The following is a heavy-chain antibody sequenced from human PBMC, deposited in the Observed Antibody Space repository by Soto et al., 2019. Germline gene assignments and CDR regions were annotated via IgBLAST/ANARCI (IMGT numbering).Heavy chain of an antibody. Sequence: QVQLVQSGAEVKKPGSSVKVSCKASGGTFGSYAISWVRQAPGQGLEWMGGIIPIPGTANYAQKFQGRVTIAADESTSTAYKELSSLRSEDTALYYCARSQGSSTSLEIYYYYYYGMDVWGQGTTVTVSS. CDR3: ARSQGSSTSLEIYYYYYYGMDV. CDR2: IIPIPGTA. D-gene: IGHD2-2*01. CDR1: GGTFGSYA. J-gene: IGHJ6*02. V-gene: IGHV1-69*01.